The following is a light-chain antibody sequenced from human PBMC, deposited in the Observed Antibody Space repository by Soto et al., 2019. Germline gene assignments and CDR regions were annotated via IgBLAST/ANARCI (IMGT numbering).Light chain of an antibody. V-gene: IGLV2-14*03. CDR1: SSDVGAYDY. J-gene: IGLJ1*01. CDR3: ASHTTSNTRV. CDR2: EVS. Sequence: QSALTQPASVSGSPGQSIAISCTGTSSDVGAYDYVSWYQQHPDKAPKLIIYEVSHRPAGVSNRFSASKYVNTATLTISGLQTEDGADYYCASHTTSNTRVFGTGTKLTVL.